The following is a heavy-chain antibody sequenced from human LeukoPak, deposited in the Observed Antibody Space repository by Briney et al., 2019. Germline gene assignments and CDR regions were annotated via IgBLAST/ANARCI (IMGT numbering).Heavy chain of an antibody. CDR2: IWYDGSNK. Sequence: PGRSLRLSCAASGFTSSSYGMHWVRQAPGKGLEWVAVIWYDGSNKYYADSVEGRFTISRDNSKNSLYLQMNSLRAEDTALYYCAKGEDGYNNGNYWGQGTLVTVSS. J-gene: IGHJ4*02. CDR1: GFTSSSYG. D-gene: IGHD5-24*01. V-gene: IGHV3-33*06. CDR3: AKGEDGYNNGNY.